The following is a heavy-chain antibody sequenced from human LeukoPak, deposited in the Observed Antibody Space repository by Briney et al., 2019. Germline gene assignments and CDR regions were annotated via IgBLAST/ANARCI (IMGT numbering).Heavy chain of an antibody. CDR3: ARESRWFDP. Sequence: SETLSLTCTVSGGSISSYSWSWIRQPPGKGLEWIGYIYHSGSTYYNPSLKSRVTISVDRSKNQFSLKLSSVTAADTAVYYCARESRWFDPWGQGTLVTVSS. CDR2: IYHSGST. J-gene: IGHJ5*02. V-gene: IGHV4-30-2*01. CDR1: GGSISSYS.